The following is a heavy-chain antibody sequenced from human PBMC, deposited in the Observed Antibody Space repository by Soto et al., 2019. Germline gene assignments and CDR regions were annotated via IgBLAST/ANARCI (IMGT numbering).Heavy chain of an antibody. Sequence: QVQLVESGGGVVQPGRSLRLSCAASGFTFSSYGMHWVRQAPGKGLEWVAVISYDGSNKYYADSVKGRFTISRDNSKNKQYKKKNSLRAEDTAVYYCAKGGGRRYYYYYGMDVWGQGTTVTVSS. D-gene: IGHD3-16*01. J-gene: IGHJ6*02. CDR1: GFTFSSYG. CDR2: ISYDGSNK. CDR3: AKGGGRRYYYYYGMDV. V-gene: IGHV3-30*18.